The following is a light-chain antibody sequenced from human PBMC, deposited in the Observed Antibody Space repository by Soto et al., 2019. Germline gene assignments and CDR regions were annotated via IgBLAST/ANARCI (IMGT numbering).Light chain of an antibody. Sequence: QSVLTQPPSVSVAPGQKVTISCSGSSSNIGNNYVSWYQQLPGTAPKLLIYDNHKRHSEIPDRFSGSKSGTSATLVITGLQTGDEADYYCGTWDSSLSAVVFGGGTKLTVL. J-gene: IGLJ2*01. V-gene: IGLV1-51*01. CDR2: DNH. CDR1: SSNIGNNY. CDR3: GTWDSSLSAVV.